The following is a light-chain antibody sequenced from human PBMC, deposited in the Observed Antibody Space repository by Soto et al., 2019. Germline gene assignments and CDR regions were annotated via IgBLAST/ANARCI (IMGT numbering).Light chain of an antibody. Sequence: TQPSSVSGSPGQSITISCTGTSSDVGGYNYVSWYQQHPGKAPKLMIYEVSNRPSGVSNRFSGSKSGNTASLTIAGLQAEDEADYYCSSYTSSSAYVFGTGTKVTVL. CDR3: SSYTSSSAYV. CDR1: SSDVGGYNY. CDR2: EVS. J-gene: IGLJ1*01. V-gene: IGLV2-14*01.